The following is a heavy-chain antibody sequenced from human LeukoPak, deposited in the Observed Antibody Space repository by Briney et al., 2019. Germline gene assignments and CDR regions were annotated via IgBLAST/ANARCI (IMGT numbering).Heavy chain of an antibody. V-gene: IGHV3-23*01. CDR2: ISGSGGST. CDR1: GFTFSSYA. D-gene: IGHD6-19*01. J-gene: IGHJ4*02. Sequence: GGSLRLSCAASGFTFSSYAMSWVRQAPGKGLEWVSAISGSGGSTYYADSVKGRFTIPRDNSKNTLYLQMNSLRAEDTAVYYCAKVGRGWYYFDYWGQGTLVTVSS. CDR3: AKVGRGWYYFDY.